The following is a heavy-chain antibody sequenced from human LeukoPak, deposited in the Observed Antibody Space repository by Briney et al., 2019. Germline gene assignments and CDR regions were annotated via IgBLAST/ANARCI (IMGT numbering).Heavy chain of an antibody. CDR3: ARGGPNWGAFDI. CDR1: GGSISGYY. Sequence: PSETLSLTCTFSGGSISGYYWSWIRQPAGKGLEWAGRIYSTGTTSYNPSLKSRVTMSVDTSKNQLSLNLSSVSAADTAVYYCARGGPNWGAFDIWGQGTMVTVSA. CDR2: IYSTGTT. J-gene: IGHJ3*02. V-gene: IGHV4-4*07. D-gene: IGHD3-16*01.